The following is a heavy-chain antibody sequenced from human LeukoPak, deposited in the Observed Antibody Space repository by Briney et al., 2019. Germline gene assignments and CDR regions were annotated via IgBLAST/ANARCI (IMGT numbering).Heavy chain of an antibody. D-gene: IGHD3-22*01. CDR3: ACYDSSGYWYFDY. CDR1: GGSISSYY. CDR2: IYYSGST. V-gene: IGHV4-59*01. Sequence: SETLSLTCTVSGGSISSYYWSWLRQPPGKGLEWIGYIYYSGSTNYNPSLKSRVTISVDTSKNQFSLKLSSVTAADTAVYYCACYDSSGYWYFDYWGQGTLVTVSS. J-gene: IGHJ4*02.